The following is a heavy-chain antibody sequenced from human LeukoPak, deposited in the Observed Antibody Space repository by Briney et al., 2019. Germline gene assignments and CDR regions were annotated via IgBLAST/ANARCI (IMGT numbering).Heavy chain of an antibody. CDR2: IKNDGSGT. D-gene: IGHD1-7*01. V-gene: IGHV3-74*01. Sequence: GGSLRISCAASGFTFSGHWMHWVRQVPGKGLVWVSYIKNDGSGTTYADSVKDRFTISRDNAKNTVDLQMNSLRAEDTAVYYCARGGWGTAIDYLGQGALVTVSS. J-gene: IGHJ4*02. CDR3: ARGGWGTAIDY. CDR1: GFTFSGHW.